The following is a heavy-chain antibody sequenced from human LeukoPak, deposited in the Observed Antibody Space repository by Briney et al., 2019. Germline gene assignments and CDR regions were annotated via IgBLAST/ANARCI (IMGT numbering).Heavy chain of an antibody. Sequence: SVKVSCKASGYTFTSYGISWVRQAPGQGLEWMGRIIPILGIANYAQKFQGRVTITADKSTSTAYMELSSLRSEDTAVYYCAIPMVRGVIMNYWGQGTLVTVSS. V-gene: IGHV1-69*04. CDR2: IIPILGIA. D-gene: IGHD3-10*01. CDR1: GYTFTSYG. CDR3: AIPMVRGVIMNY. J-gene: IGHJ4*02.